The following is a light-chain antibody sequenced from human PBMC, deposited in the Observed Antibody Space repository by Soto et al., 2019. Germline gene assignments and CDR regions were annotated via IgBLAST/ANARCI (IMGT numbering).Light chain of an antibody. J-gene: IGKJ2*01. CDR2: GAS. CDR1: QSVSSSY. V-gene: IGKV3-20*01. CDR3: QQSGSSAYT. Sequence: EIVLTQSPGTLSLSPGERATLSFRASQSVSSSYLAWYQQKPGQAPRLLIYGASSRATGIPDRFSGSGSGKDFTLTISRLEPEDFAVYYCQQSGSSAYTFGQGTKLEIK.